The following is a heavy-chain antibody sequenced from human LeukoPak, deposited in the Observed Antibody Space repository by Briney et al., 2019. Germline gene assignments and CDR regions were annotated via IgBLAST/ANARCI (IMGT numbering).Heavy chain of an antibody. CDR1: GGTFSSYA. Sequence: SVKVSCKASGGTFSSYAISWVRQAPGQGLEWMGRIIPIFGTANYAQKFQGRVTITTDESTSTAYMELSSLRSEDTAVYYCARARRDRAGDFDLWGRGTLVTVSS. CDR2: IIPIFGTA. D-gene: IGHD6-13*01. CDR3: ARARRDRAGDFDL. V-gene: IGHV1-69*05. J-gene: IGHJ2*01.